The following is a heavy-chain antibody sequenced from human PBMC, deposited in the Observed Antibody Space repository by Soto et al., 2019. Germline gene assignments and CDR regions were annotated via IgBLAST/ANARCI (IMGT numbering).Heavy chain of an antibody. V-gene: IGHV3-9*01. D-gene: IGHD3-22*01. CDR3: AKGTGLFYYYGRDV. Sequence: SLRLSCAASGFTFDNYGMHWVRQAPGKGLEWVSGISWNSDNIGYADSVKGRFTISRDNAKSSLYLQMNSLRAEDTALYNCAKGTGLFYYYGRDVWGQGTTVTVSS. CDR1: GFTFDNYG. CDR2: ISWNSDNI. J-gene: IGHJ6*02.